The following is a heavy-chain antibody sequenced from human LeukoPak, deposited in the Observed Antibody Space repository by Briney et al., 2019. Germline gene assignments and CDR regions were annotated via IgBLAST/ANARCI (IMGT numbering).Heavy chain of an antibody. Sequence: SGGSLRLSCAASGFTISGYWMSWVRQAPGRGLEWVASIKQDGTEKYYVDSVKGRFTVSRDNAENSLYLQMYSLRAEDTAVYYCARLTSGVTTFVYWGQGTLVTVSS. D-gene: IGHD1-1*01. CDR2: IKQDGTEK. J-gene: IGHJ4*02. CDR3: ARLTSGVTTFVY. V-gene: IGHV3-7*01. CDR1: GFTISGYW.